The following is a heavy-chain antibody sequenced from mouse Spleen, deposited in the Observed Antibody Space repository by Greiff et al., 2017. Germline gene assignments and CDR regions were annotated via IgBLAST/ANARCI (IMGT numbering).Heavy chain of an antibody. V-gene: IGHV7-3*02. CDR2: IRNKANGYTT. Sequence: EVKVVESGGGLVQPGGSLRLSCATSGFTFTDYYMSWVRQPPGKALEWLGFIRNKANGYTTEYSASVRGRFTISRDNSKSILYLQMNTLRAEDSITYYSSGRAYAIDYWGQGTSVTVSS. CDR3: SGRAYAIDY. J-gene: IGHJ4*01. CDR1: GFTFTDYY. D-gene: IGHD3-3*01.